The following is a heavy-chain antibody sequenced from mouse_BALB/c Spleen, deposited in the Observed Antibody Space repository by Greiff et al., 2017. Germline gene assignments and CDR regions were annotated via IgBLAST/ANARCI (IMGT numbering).Heavy chain of an antibody. CDR1: GYTFTSYW. Sequence: VQLQQSGAELAKPGASVKMSCKASGYTFTSYWMHWVKQRPGQGLEWIGYINPSTGYTEYNQKFKDKATLTADKSSSTAYMQLSSLTSEDSAVYYCARSGLRRREFAYWGQGTLVTVSA. D-gene: IGHD2-2*01. V-gene: IGHV1-7*01. J-gene: IGHJ3*01. CDR3: ARSGLRRREFAY. CDR2: INPSTGYT.